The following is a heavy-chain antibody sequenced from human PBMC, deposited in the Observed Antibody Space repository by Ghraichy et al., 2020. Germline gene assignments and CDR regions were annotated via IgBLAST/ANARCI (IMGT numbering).Heavy chain of an antibody. J-gene: IGHJ6*02. V-gene: IGHV3-48*02. Sequence: LSLTCVGSGFTFSGYNMNWVRQSPGKGLEWVSYITSSSRSIFYVDSVKGRFTISRDNAQNSLYLQMNSLRDEDTAVYYCARASKVVRFYYYDGMDVWGQGTTVTVSS. D-gene: IGHD4-23*01. CDR2: ITSSSRSI. CDR3: ARASKVVRFYYYDGMDV. CDR1: GFTFSGYN.